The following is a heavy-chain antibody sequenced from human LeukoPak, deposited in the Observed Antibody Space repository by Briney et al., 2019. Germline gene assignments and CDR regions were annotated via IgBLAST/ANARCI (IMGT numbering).Heavy chain of an antibody. CDR3: ARAEPYVWGSYRYYFDY. V-gene: IGHV3-30-3*01. CDR1: GFTFSSYA. J-gene: IGHJ4*02. D-gene: IGHD3-16*02. Sequence: GGSLRLSCAASGFTFSSYAMHWFRQAPGKGLEWVAVISYDGSNKYYADSVKGRFTISRDNSKSTVYLQMNSLRAEDTAVYYCARAEPYVWGSYRYYFDYWGRGTLVTVSS. CDR2: ISYDGSNK.